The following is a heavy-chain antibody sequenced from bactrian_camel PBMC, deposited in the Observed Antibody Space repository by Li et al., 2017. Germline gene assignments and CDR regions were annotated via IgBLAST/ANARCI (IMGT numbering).Heavy chain of an antibody. D-gene: IGHD1*01. CDR3: AATGGPCDWLGTEYSY. CDR1: GNIYSIRWC. J-gene: IGHJ4*01. CDR2: TYSGSSST. Sequence: HVQLVESGGGLVQPGGSLRLSCAASGNIYSIRWCMGWFRQAPGKEREGVALTYSGSSSTYYADSVKGRFTISLDNAKKTLYLHMQSLKPEDTAMYSCAATGGPCDWLGTEYSYRGQGTQVTVS. V-gene: IGHV3S54*01.